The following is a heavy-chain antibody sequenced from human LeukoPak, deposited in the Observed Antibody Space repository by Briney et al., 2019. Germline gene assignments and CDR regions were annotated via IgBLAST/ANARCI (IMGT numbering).Heavy chain of an antibody. CDR3: ARAGYCGSTRCSSPNSFDI. CDR2: INADSGGT. Sequence: ASVKVTCKASGYSFTAYYIHWVRQAPGQGLEWMGWINADSGGTNYAQKFQGRVTMTRETSISAAYMEISGLTSDDTAMYYCARAGYCGSTRCSSPNSFDIWGQGTMVTVSS. CDR1: GYSFTAYY. J-gene: IGHJ3*02. D-gene: IGHD2-2*01. V-gene: IGHV1-2*02.